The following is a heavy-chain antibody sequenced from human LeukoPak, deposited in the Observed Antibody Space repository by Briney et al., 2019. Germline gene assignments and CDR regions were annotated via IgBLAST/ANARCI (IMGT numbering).Heavy chain of an antibody. V-gene: IGHV1-2*04. CDR2: INPNSGGT. D-gene: IGHD2/OR15-2a*01. CDR1: GYTFTGYY. J-gene: IGHJ1*01. Sequence: ASVKVSCTASGYTFTGYYMHWVRQAPGEGLEWMGWINPNSGGTNYAQKFQGWVTMTRDTSISTAYMELSRLRSDDTAVYYCARASSYYVYDFQHWGQGTLVTVSS. CDR3: ARASSYYVYDFQH.